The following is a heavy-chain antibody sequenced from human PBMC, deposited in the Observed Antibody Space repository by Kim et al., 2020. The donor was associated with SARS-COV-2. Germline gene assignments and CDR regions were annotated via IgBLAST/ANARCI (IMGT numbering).Heavy chain of an antibody. J-gene: IGHJ6*02. D-gene: IGHD3-3*01. CDR1: GFTFSSYS. V-gene: IGHV3-21*01. CDR2: ISSSSSYI. CDR3: ARDQGEVTIFGVADSYYYGMDV. Sequence: GGSLRLSCAASGFTFSSYSMNWVRQAPGKGLEWVSSISSSSSYIYYADSVKGRFTISRDNAKNSLYLQMNSLRAEDTAVYYCARDQGEVTIFGVADSYYYGMDVWGQGTTVTVSS.